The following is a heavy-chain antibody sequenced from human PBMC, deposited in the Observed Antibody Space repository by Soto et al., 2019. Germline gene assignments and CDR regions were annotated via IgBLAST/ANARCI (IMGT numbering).Heavy chain of an antibody. CDR2: IYWDDDK. J-gene: IGHJ4*02. V-gene: IGHV2-5*02. CDR1: GFSLSTSGVG. D-gene: IGHD3-9*01. CDR3: AHRRRSTMTGYLYYFDY. Sequence: QITLKESGPTLVKPTQTLTLTCTFSGFSLSTSGVGVAWIRQPPGKALECLALIYWDDDKRYSPSLQSRLTITKDTSKNQVVLTMTNMDPVDTATYYCAHRRRSTMTGYLYYFDYWGQGTLVTVSS.